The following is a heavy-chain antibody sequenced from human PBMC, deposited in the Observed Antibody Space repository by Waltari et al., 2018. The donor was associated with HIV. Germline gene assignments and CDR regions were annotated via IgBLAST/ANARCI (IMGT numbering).Heavy chain of an antibody. J-gene: IGHJ4*02. CDR3: ARDQWESPGPLDY. D-gene: IGHD1-26*01. CDR1: GFTFSSYS. V-gene: IGHV3-48*04. CDR2: ISSSSSTI. Sequence: EVQLVESGGGLVQPGGSLRLSCAASGFTFSSYSMNWVRQAPGKGLEWVSYISSSSSTIYYADSVKGRFTISRDNAKNSLYLQMNSLRAEDTAVYYCARDQWESPGPLDYWGQGTLVTVSS.